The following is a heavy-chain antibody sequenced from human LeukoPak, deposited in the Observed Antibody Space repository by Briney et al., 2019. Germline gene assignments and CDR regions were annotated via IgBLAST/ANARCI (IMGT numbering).Heavy chain of an antibody. Sequence: PGGSLRLSCAASGFTFSSYAMHWVRQTPGKGLEWMAVISYDGSNKYYADSVKGRFTISRDNAKNSLYLQMNNVRAEDTAVYYCARYFYKHDCWGQGTLVTVSS. CDR1: GFTFSSYA. V-gene: IGHV3-30-3*01. CDR2: ISYDGSNK. CDR3: ARYFYKHDC. J-gene: IGHJ4*02. D-gene: IGHD5-24*01.